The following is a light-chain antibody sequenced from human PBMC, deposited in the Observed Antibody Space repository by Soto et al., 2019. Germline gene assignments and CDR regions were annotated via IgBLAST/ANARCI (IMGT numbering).Light chain of an antibody. CDR3: QQYYSYPRT. Sequence: AIRMTQSPSSFSASTGDRVTITCRASQGISSYLAWYQQKPGKAPKLLIYAASTLQSRVPSRFSGSGSGTDFTLTISCLQSEDFATYSCQQYYSYPRTFGQGTKVEIK. CDR2: AAS. V-gene: IGKV1-8*01. CDR1: QGISSY. J-gene: IGKJ1*01.